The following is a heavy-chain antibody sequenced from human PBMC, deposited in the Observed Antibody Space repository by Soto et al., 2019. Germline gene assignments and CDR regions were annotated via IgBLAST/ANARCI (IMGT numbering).Heavy chain of an antibody. Sequence: ASVKVSCKASGYTFTSYGISWVRQAPGQGLEWMGWISAYNGNTNYAQKLQGRVTMTTDTSTSTAYMELRSLRSDDTAVYYCAVAYDYGDYGDWFDPWGQGTLVTVSS. CDR3: AVAYDYGDYGDWFDP. CDR1: GYTFTSYG. V-gene: IGHV1-18*01. D-gene: IGHD4-17*01. J-gene: IGHJ5*02. CDR2: ISAYNGNT.